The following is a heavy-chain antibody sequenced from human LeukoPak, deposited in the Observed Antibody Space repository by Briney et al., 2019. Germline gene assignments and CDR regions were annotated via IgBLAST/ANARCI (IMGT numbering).Heavy chain of an antibody. CDR2: IYYSGST. Sequence: SETLSLTCTVSGGSISSSSYYWGWIRQPPGKGLEWIGSIYYSGSTYYNPSLKSRVTISVDTSKNQFSLKLSSVTAADTAVYYCARRLPGPNWFDPWGQGTLVTVSS. V-gene: IGHV4-39*07. CDR3: ARRLPGPNWFDP. CDR1: GGSISSSSYY. J-gene: IGHJ5*02.